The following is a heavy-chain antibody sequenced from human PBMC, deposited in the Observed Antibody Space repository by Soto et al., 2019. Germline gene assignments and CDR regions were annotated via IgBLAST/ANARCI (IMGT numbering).Heavy chain of an antibody. CDR2: FDPEDGET. J-gene: IGHJ4*02. CDR3: ATGPPPPPWPPVEYSSSWHLNY. Sequence: GASVKVSCKVSGYTLTELSMHWVRQAPGKGLEWMGGFDPEDGETIYAQKFQGRVTMTEDTSTDTAYMELSSLRSEDTAVYYCATGPPPPPWPPVEYSSSWHLNYWGQGTLVTVPQ. V-gene: IGHV1-24*01. D-gene: IGHD6-13*01. CDR1: GYTLTELS.